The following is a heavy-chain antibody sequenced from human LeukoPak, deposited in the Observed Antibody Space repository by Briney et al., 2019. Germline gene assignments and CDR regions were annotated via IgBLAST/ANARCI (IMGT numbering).Heavy chain of an antibody. CDR2: IYADSST. J-gene: IGHJ4*02. CDR1: GFTVSSNY. Sequence: GGSLRLSCAASGFTVSSNYMSWVRQAPGKGLEWVSVIYADSSTFYTDSVKGRFTISRDNSKNTLYLQMNSLRAEDTAVYYCARDLMGYWGQGTLVTVSS. V-gene: IGHV3-53*05. CDR3: ARDLMGY.